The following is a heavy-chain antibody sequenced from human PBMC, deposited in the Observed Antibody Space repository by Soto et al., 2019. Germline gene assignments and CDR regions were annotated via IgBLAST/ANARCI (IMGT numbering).Heavy chain of an antibody. CDR1: GFTFDDYA. CDR3: AKDNGGYYDSSGNFEY. Sequence: EVQLVESGGGLVQPDRSLRLSCAASGFTFDDYAMHWVRQAPGKGLEWVSGISWNSGSLGYGDSVKGRFTISRDNAKNSLYLQMNSLRPEDTAFYYCAKDNGGYYDSSGNFEYWGQGTLVTVSS. CDR2: ISWNSGSL. J-gene: IGHJ4*02. D-gene: IGHD3-22*01. V-gene: IGHV3-9*01.